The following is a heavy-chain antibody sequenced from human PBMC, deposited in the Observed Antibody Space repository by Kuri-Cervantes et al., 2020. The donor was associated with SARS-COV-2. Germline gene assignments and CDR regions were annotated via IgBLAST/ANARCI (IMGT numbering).Heavy chain of an antibody. CDR2: ISYDGSNK. CDR1: GFTFSSYG. V-gene: IGHV3-30*18. D-gene: IGHD2-2*01. CDR3: AKELSRDIVVVPVYHYYYGMDV. Sequence: GESLKISCAASGFTFSSYGMHWVRQAPGKGLEWVAVISYDGSNKYYADSVKGRFTISRDNSKNTLYLQMNSLRAGDTAVYYCAKELSRDIVVVPVYHYYYGMDVWGQGTTVTVSS. J-gene: IGHJ6*02.